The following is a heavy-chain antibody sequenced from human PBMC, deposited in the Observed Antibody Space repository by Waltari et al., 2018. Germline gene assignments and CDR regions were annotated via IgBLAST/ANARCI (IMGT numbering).Heavy chain of an antibody. CDR1: GFAFSSYW. Sequence: EVQLVESGGGLVQPGGSLRLSCAASGFAFSSYWMHWVRQHSEKGLVVVSRINTDGRSPTDADSVKGRFTISRDNAKNTLFLQMNSLRAEDTGVYYCVRDRTNAYCGSDCSPYWGQGTLVTVSS. CDR3: VRDRTNAYCGSDCSPY. CDR2: INTDGRSP. V-gene: IGHV3-74*01. J-gene: IGHJ4*02. D-gene: IGHD2-21*02.